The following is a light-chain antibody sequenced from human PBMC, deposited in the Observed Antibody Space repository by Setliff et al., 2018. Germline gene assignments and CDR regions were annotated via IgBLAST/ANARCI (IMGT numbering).Light chain of an antibody. V-gene: IGLV2-14*03. CDR3: SSYTSSRTFV. CDR2: DVS. CDR1: SSDVGTYNY. J-gene: IGLJ1*01. Sequence: QSALTQPAPVSGSPGQSITISCTGTSSDVGTYNYVSWYQQHPGKAPKLMIYDVSKRPSGVSNRFSGSKSGNTASLTISGLQAEDEADYYCSSYTSSRTFVFGSGTKVTVL.